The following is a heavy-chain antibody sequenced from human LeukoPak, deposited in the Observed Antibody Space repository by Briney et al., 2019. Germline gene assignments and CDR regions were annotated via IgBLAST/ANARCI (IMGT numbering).Heavy chain of an antibody. J-gene: IGHJ5*02. D-gene: IGHD3-3*01. CDR3: ARLRITIFGVVSPTNSRVVWFDP. CDR2: INHSGST. CDR1: GGSFSGYY. V-gene: IGHV4-34*01. Sequence: PSETLSLTCAVYGGSFSGYYWSWIRQPPGKGLEWIGEINHSGSTNYNPSLKSRVTISVDTSKNQFSLKLSSVTAADTAVYHCARLRITIFGVVSPTNSRVVWFDPWGQGTLVTVSS.